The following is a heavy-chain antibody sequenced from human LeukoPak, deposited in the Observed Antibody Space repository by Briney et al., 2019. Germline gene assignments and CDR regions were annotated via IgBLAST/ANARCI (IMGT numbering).Heavy chain of an antibody. CDR1: GFTFSSYS. CDR3: AIDERAGSGWYFVY. V-gene: IGHV3-48*02. Sequence: GGSLRLSCAASGFTFSSYSMNWVRQAPGKGLEWVSYISYSSSTIYYADSVKGRFTISRDNAKNSLYLQMNSLRDEDTAVYYCAIDERAGSGWYFVYWGQGTLVTVSS. D-gene: IGHD6-19*01. CDR2: ISYSSSTI. J-gene: IGHJ4*02.